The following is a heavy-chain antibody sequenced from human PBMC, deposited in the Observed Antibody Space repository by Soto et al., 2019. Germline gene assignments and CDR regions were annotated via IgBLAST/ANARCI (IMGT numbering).Heavy chain of an antibody. CDR3: ARGSSGYLNLYYYYGMDV. J-gene: IGHJ6*02. D-gene: IGHD3-22*01. V-gene: IGHV4-31*03. Sequence: TLSLTCTVSGGSISSGGYYWSWIRQHPGKGLEWIGYIYYSGSTYYNPSLKSRVTISVDTSKNQFSLKLSSVTAADTAVCYCARGSSGYLNLYYYYGMDVWGQGTTVTVSS. CDR2: IYYSGST. CDR1: GGSISSGGYY.